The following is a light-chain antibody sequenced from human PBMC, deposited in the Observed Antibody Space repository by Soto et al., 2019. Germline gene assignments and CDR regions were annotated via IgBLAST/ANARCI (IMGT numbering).Light chain of an antibody. J-gene: IGKJ2*01. CDR1: QGIRNA. V-gene: IGKV1-17*01. CDR3: LQHNSLPLT. CDR2: AAS. Sequence: DIQMTQSPSSLSASVGDRVTITCRASQGIRNALVWYQQKPGKAPKRLIYAASSLQSGVPSRFSGTGSGTEFTLTINSLQPEDFATYYCLQHNSLPLTFGQGTKLENK.